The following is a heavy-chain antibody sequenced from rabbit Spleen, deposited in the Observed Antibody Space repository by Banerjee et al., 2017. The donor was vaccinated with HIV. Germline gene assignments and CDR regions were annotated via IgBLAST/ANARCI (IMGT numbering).Heavy chain of an antibody. CDR1: GVSFNNKYV. CDR3: ARDLVAVIGWNFSL. D-gene: IGHD1-1*01. V-gene: IGHV1S40*01. J-gene: IGHJ4*01. Sequence: QSLEESGGDLVKPGASLTLTCTASGVSFNNKYVMCWVRQAPGKGLKWIGCINSSSGNAVYATWAKGRFTLSKSSSTTVTLQMTSLTAADTATYFCARDLVAVIGWNFSLWGPGTLVTVS. CDR2: INSSSGNA.